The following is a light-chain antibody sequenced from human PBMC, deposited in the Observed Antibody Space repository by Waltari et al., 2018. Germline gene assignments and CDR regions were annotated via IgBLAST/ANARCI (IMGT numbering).Light chain of an antibody. CDR3: HQYNHWPRT. CDR1: LSVSSD. CDR2: RAS. Sequence: EIVMTQSPDTLSVSPGERATLSCRASLSVSSDLAWYQQKPGQAPRLLIYRASTRATDVPTRFRGSGSGTEFNLTISSLQSGDFALYYCHQYNHWPRTFGQGTKVESK. J-gene: IGKJ1*01. V-gene: IGKV3-15*01.